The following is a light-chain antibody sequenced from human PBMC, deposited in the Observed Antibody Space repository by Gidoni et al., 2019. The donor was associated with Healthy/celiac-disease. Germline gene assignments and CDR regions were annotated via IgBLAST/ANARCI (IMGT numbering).Light chain of an antibody. Sequence: DIQMTQSPSSLSASVGDRVTITCRASQSISSYLNWYQQKPGKAPKLLIYAASSLQSGVPSRFSCSGSGTEFTLTISSLQPEDFATYYCQQSYSTPLTFGPGTKVDIK. CDR2: AAS. V-gene: IGKV1-39*01. J-gene: IGKJ3*01. CDR3: QQSYSTPLT. CDR1: QSISSY.